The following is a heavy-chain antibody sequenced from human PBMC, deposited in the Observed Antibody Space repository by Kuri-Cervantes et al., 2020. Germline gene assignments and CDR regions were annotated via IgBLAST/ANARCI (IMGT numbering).Heavy chain of an antibody. CDR3: ARARTFGMVISY. CDR1: GFTFSSYS. CDR2: IGTAGDT. D-gene: IGHD3-3*01. Sequence: LSLTCAASGFTFSSYSMNWVRQAPGRGLEWVSAIGTAGDTYYPGSVKGRFTISRENAKNSLYLQMNGLRAEDTAVYYCARARTFGMVISYWGQGTLVTVSS. V-gene: IGHV3-13*01. J-gene: IGHJ4*02.